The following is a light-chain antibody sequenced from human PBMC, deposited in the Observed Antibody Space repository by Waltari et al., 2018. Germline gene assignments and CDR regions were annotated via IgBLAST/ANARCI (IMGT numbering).Light chain of an antibody. Sequence: EIVMMQSPATLSVPPGERATLSCRASQSVSSNLAWYQQKPGQAPRLLIYGASTRATGIPARFSGSGSGTEFTLTISSMQSEDFAVYYCQQYNNWPQWTFGQGTKVEIK. V-gene: IGKV3-15*01. CDR1: QSVSSN. CDR3: QQYNNWPQWT. J-gene: IGKJ1*01. CDR2: GAS.